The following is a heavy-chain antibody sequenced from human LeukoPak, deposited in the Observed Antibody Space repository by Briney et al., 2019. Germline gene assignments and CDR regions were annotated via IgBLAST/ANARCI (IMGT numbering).Heavy chain of an antibody. V-gene: IGHV1-46*01. CDR3: ARDLFSSGYYYGMDV. Sequence: ASVKVSCKASGYTFTSYYMHWVRQAPGQGLEWMGIINPSGGSTSYAQKFQGRVTMTRDTSTSTVYMELSSLRSKDTAVYYCARDLFSSGYYYGMDVWGQGTTVTVSS. D-gene: IGHD3-10*01. CDR2: INPSGGST. J-gene: IGHJ6*02. CDR1: GYTFTSYY.